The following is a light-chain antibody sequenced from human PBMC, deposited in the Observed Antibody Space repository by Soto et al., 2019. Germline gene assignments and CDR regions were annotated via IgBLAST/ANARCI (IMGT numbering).Light chain of an antibody. Sequence: EFVLTQSPGTLSLSPGERATLSCRASQTVRNNYLAWYQQKLGQAPRLLIYDASSRETGIPDRFSGGGAGTEFTLTISRLEPEDVEVDDCQQYGSSPITFGQGTRLEIK. CDR1: QTVRNNY. J-gene: IGKJ5*01. CDR3: QQYGSSPIT. V-gene: IGKV3-20*01. CDR2: DAS.